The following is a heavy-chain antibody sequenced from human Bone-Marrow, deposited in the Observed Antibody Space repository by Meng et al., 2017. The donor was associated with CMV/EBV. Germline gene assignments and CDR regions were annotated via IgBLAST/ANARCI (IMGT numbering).Heavy chain of an antibody. CDR3: ARYSRADIVVVPAAIPHRHYFDY. D-gene: IGHD2-2*02. CDR1: GGTFSSYA. J-gene: IGHJ4*02. Sequence: SVKVSCKASGGTFSSYAISWVRQAPGQGLEWVGGIIPILDMTDYVENLKGRVTITADKSTSTAYMELSSLRSEDTAVYYCARYSRADIVVVPAAIPHRHYFDYWGQGTLVTVSS. V-gene: IGHV1-69*10. CDR2: IIPILDMT.